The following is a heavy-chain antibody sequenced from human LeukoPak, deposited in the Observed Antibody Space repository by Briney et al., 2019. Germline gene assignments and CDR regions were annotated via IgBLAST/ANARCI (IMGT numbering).Heavy chain of an antibody. CDR3: ARDLQQWLVFSRAYFDL. CDR2: IYYGGRT. V-gene: IGHV4-39*07. CDR1: GGSISSSSYY. D-gene: IGHD6-19*01. Sequence: KSSETLSLTCTVSGGSISSSSYYCGWIRHPPGKGLEWIGSIYYGGRTYYNPSLKSRVTISVDTSKNQFSLKLSSVTAADTAVYYCARDLQQWLVFSRAYFDLWGRGTLVTVSS. J-gene: IGHJ2*01.